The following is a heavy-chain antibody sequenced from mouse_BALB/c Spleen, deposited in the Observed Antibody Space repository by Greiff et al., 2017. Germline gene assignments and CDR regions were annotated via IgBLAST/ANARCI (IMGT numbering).Heavy chain of an antibody. V-gene: IGHV5-4*02. CDR2: ISDGGSYT. J-gene: IGHJ2*01. Sequence: DVKLVESGGGLVKPGGSLKLSCAASGFTFSDYYMYWVRQNPEKRLEWVATISDGGSYTYYPDSVKGRFTISRDNAKNNLYLQMSSLKSEDTAMYYCARGDGNYDFDYWGQGTTLTVSS. D-gene: IGHD2-1*01. CDR1: GFTFSDYY. CDR3: ARGDGNYDFDY.